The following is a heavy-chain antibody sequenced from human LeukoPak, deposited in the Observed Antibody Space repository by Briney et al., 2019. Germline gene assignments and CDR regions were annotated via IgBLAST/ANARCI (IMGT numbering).Heavy chain of an antibody. J-gene: IGHJ4*02. Sequence: GGSLRLSCAASGFTFSSFWMTWVRQAPGKGLEWVANIKQDGSEKYYVESVKGRFTISRDNAKNSLYLQMNGLRAEDTAVYYCAREWLQGALDYWGQGTLVTVSS. CDR3: AREWLQGALDY. V-gene: IGHV3-7*04. CDR2: IKQDGSEK. CDR1: GFTFSSFW. D-gene: IGHD5-24*01.